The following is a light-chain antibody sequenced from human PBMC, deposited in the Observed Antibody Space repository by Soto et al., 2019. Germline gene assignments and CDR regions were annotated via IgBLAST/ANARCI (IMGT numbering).Light chain of an antibody. V-gene: IGLV2-14*01. Sequence: QSVLTQPASVSGSPGQSITISFTGSGSDVDNGYNSVSWYQQHPGKAPKLMNYEVRNRPSGVSNRFSGSTSGNTASLTISGLQAEDEADYYCSSYSTSATAYVFGTGTKVTVL. CDR3: SSYSTSATAYV. CDR2: EVR. CDR1: GSDVDNGYNS. J-gene: IGLJ1*01.